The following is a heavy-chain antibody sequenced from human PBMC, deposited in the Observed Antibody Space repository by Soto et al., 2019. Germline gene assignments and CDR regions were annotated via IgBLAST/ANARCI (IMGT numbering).Heavy chain of an antibody. CDR1: GGSITIPY. V-gene: IGHV4-59*11. J-gene: IGHJ5*02. CDR3: ARLGYCISTSCYDWFDP. Sequence: PSETLSLTCTVSGGSITIPYWSWIRQPPGKGLEWIGYIFHSGSTNYNPSLKSRITISVDTSKNQFSLKLSSVTAADTAVYYCARLGYCISTSCYDWFDPWGQGTLVTVSS. CDR2: IFHSGST. D-gene: IGHD2-2*01.